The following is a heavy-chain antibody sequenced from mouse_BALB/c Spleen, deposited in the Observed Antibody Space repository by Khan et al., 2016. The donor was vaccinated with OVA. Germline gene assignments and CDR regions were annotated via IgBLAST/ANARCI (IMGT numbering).Heavy chain of an antibody. CDR2: ITYTGST. V-gene: IGHV3-2*02. CDR3: ASSIMAS. J-gene: IGHJ2*01. Sequence: VQLQQSGPGLVKPSQSLSLTCNVTGYSITSDYVWNWIRPFPGNILELMGFITYTGSTSYNPSLKSRISITRDTSKNQFFLHLNSVTTKDTATSYWASSIMASWGEGTTRTVSS. CDR1: GYSITSDYV.